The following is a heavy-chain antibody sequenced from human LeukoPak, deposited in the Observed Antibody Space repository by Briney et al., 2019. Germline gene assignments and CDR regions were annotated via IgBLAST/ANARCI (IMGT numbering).Heavy chain of an antibody. V-gene: IGHV3-30*04. CDR2: ISFDGDNT. D-gene: IGHD2-2*01. J-gene: IGHJ6*03. CDR1: GFTFSTYA. CDR3: ARGQGYESYYYMDV. Sequence: GGSLRLSCAASGFTFSTYAIHWVRQAPGKGLGWVAVISFDGDNTFYADSVKGRFTISRDNSNNTVYLQMNNLRPEDTAVFYCARGQGYESYYYMDVWGKGTTVSVSS.